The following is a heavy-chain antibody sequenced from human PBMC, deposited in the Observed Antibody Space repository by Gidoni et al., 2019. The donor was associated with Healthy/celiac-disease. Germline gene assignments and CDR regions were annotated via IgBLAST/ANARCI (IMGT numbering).Heavy chain of an antibody. D-gene: IGHD1-26*01. Sequence: EVQLLESGGGLVQLGGSLRLSCAASGFTFSSYAMSWVRQAPGKGLGWVSAISGSGGSTYYADSVKGRFTTSRDNSKNTLYLQMNSLRAEDTAVYYCAKDQVGAIRRVAFDIWGQGTMVTVSS. CDR1: GFTFSSYA. V-gene: IGHV3-23*01. J-gene: IGHJ3*02. CDR2: ISGSGGST. CDR3: AKDQVGAIRRVAFDI.